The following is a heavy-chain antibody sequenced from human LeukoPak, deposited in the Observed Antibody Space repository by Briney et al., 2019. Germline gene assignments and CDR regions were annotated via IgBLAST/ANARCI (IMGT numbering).Heavy chain of an antibody. CDR3: ARGGGVITMVRGIDNYGMDV. J-gene: IGHJ6*02. CDR1: GYTFTGYY. Sequence: ASVKVSCKASGYTFTGYYMHWVRQAPGQGLERMGWINPNSGGTNYAQKFQGRVTMTRDTSISTAYMELSRLRSDDTAVYYCARGGGVITMVRGIDNYGMDVWGQGTTVTVSS. D-gene: IGHD3-10*01. CDR2: INPNSGGT. V-gene: IGHV1-2*02.